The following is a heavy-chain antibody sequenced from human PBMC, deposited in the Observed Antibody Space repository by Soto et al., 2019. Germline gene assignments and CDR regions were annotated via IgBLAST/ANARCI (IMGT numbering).Heavy chain of an antibody. J-gene: IGHJ2*01. Sequence: QVQLVQSGAEVKKPGSSVKVSCKASGGTFSNYTINWVRQAPGQGLEWMGRIIPMLDIAKSAQRFQGRFRMTADKSTSTSALERRSLKSEDAAVDYCASGVSAAGVSEASFDLWGRGTLVTVSS. CDR2: IIPMLDIA. D-gene: IGHD6-13*01. CDR3: ASGVSAAGVSEASFDL. CDR1: GGTFSNYT. V-gene: IGHV1-69*02.